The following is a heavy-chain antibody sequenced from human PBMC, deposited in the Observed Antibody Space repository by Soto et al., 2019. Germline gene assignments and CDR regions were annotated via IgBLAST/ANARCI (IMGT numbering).Heavy chain of an antibody. D-gene: IGHD4-17*01. V-gene: IGHV1-18*01. CDR1: GYAFTSYG. Sequence: ASVKVSCKASGYAFTSYGISWVRQAPGQGLEWMGWISAYNGNTNYAQKLQGRVTMTTDTSTSTAYMELRSLRSDDTAVYYCARALTTVTTSWFDPWGQGTLVTVSS. CDR3: ARALTTVTTSWFDP. CDR2: ISAYNGNT. J-gene: IGHJ5*02.